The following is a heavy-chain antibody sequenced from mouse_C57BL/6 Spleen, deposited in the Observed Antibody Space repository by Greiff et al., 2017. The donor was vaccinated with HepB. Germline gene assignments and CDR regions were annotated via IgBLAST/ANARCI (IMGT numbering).Heavy chain of an antibody. V-gene: IGHV14-2*01. CDR2: IDPEDGET. D-gene: IGHD6-5*01. CDR1: GFNIKDYY. J-gene: IGHJ3*01. CDR3: ASYASRPAWFAY. Sequence: VHVKQSGAELVKPGASVKLSCTASGFNIKDYYMHWVKQRTEQGLEWIGRIDPEDGETKYAPKFQGKATITADTSSNTAYLQLSSLTSEDTAVYYCASYASRPAWFAYWGQGTLVTVSA.